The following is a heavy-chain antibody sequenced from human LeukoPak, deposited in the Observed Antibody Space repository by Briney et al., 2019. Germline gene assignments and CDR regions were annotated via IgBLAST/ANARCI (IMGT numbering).Heavy chain of an antibody. D-gene: IGHD6-19*01. J-gene: IGHJ3*01. CDR3: ARAVPGTRNALDL. Sequence: GGSLRLSCAASGFTFSSYWMHWVRHAPGMGLVWVSRFNSDGGTTNYADSVKGRFTISRDNAKSTLYLQMNSLRAEDTAVYYCARAVPGTRNALDLWGQGTMVTVSS. V-gene: IGHV3-74*01. CDR1: GFTFSSYW. CDR2: FNSDGGTT.